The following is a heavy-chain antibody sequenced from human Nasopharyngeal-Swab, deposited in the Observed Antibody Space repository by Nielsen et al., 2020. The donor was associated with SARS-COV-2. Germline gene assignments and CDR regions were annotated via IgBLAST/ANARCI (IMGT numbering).Heavy chain of an antibody. V-gene: IGHV3-48*04. Sequence: GESLKISCVASGFTFSSYSMNWVRQAPGKGLEWVSYISSSSSTIYYADSVKGRFTISRDNAKNSLYLQMNSLRAEDTAVYYCARDLAVAGTSFDYWGQGTLVTVSS. CDR3: ARDLAVAGTSFDY. CDR2: ISSSSSTI. J-gene: IGHJ4*02. CDR1: GFTFSSYS. D-gene: IGHD6-19*01.